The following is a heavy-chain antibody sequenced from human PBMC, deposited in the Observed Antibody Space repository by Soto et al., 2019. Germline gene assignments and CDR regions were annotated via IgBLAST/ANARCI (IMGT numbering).Heavy chain of an antibody. CDR3: ARDLTSVRGS. V-gene: IGHV1-69*01. Sequence: QVQMVQSGAEVKKPGSSARVSCKVSGGTFSRHSISWVRQAPGQGLEWMGGIIPIFDATQYAQKFQGRLTITADESTTTCNMDLSGLRPEDTAICDCARDLTSVRGSWGQGTLVTVS. CDR2: IIPIFDAT. J-gene: IGHJ4*02. CDR1: GGTFSRHS. D-gene: IGHD3-10*01.